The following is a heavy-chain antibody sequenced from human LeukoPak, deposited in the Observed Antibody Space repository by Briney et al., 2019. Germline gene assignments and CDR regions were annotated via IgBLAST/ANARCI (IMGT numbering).Heavy chain of an antibody. CDR1: GGFFSGYY. CDR3: ARGADYYDSSGYPLDY. Sequence: SETLSLTCAVYGGFFSGYYWSWIRQPPGKGLEWIGEINHSGSTNYNLSLKSRVTISVDTSKNQFSLKLSSVTAADTAVYYCARGADYYDSSGYPLDYWGQGTLVTVSS. V-gene: IGHV4-34*01. D-gene: IGHD3-22*01. CDR2: INHSGST. J-gene: IGHJ4*02.